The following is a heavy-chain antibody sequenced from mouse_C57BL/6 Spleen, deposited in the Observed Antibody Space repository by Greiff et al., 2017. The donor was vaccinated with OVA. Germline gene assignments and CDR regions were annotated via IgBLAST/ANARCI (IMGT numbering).Heavy chain of an antibody. Sequence: QVQLQQPGAELVRPGSSVKLSCKASGYTFNSYWMHWVKQRPIQGLEWIGNIDPSDSETHYNQKFKDKTTLTVDKSSSTAYMQRSSLTSEDSAVYYGARRDGSSFAMDYWGQGTSVTVSS. CDR2: IDPSDSET. D-gene: IGHD1-1*01. CDR1: GYTFNSYW. J-gene: IGHJ4*01. CDR3: ARRDGSSFAMDY. V-gene: IGHV1-52*01.